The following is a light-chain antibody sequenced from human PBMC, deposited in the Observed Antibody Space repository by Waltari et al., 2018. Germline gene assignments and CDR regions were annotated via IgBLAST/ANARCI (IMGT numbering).Light chain of an antibody. Sequence: AIQITQSPSSLSASTGDKVTITCRASQGISNYLTWYQQKPGKAPTLLIYDASTLQRGVPSRYSGSGSETDFTLTISCLQSEDFATFYCQQYYGYPLTCGPGTKVDVK. CDR1: QGISNY. CDR2: DAS. J-gene: IGKJ3*01. V-gene: IGKV1-8*01. CDR3: QQYYGYPLT.